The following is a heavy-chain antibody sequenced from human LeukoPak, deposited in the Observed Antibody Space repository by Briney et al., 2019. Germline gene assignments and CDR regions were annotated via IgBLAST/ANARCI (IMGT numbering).Heavy chain of an antibody. CDR2: IYNSGST. D-gene: IGHD5-24*01. CDR1: GGSISSYY. J-gene: IGHJ5*02. Sequence: SETLSLTCTVSGGSISSYYWSWIRQPPGKGLEWIGYIYNSGSTNSNPSLKSRVTISVDTSKNQFSLKLSSVTAADTAVYYCARDQTEMATISRWFDPWGQGILVTVSS. CDR3: ARDQTEMATISRWFDP. V-gene: IGHV4-59*01.